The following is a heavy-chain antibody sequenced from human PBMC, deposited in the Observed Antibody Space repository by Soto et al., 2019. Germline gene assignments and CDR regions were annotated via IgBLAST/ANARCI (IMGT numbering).Heavy chain of an antibody. CDR3: ARFVRSCSGTTCYTRADV. J-gene: IGHJ6*02. CDR1: GGSVSSDPHY. CDR2: IYSSGSP. V-gene: IGHV4-61*01. Sequence: PSETLSLTCTVSGGSVSSDPHYWSWIRQPPGKRLEWIGFIYSSGSPNYNPSLKSRVTMSVDTSKNQFSLKLRSVIVADTAVYHCARFVRSCSGTTCYTRADVWGQGTTVTVCS. D-gene: IGHD2-2*02.